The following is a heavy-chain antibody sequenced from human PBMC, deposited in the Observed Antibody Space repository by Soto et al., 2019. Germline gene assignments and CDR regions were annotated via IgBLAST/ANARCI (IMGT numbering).Heavy chain of an antibody. D-gene: IGHD1-26*01. J-gene: IGHJ4*02. Sequence: DSVKGPFTISRDDSKSTLYLQMNSLRPEDTAVYYCARDKIKGAPDYLDSWGQGTLVTVSS. V-gene: IGHV3-30*01. CDR3: ARDKIKGAPDYLDS.